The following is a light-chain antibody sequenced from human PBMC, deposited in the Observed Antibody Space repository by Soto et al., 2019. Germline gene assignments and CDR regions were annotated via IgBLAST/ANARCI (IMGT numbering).Light chain of an antibody. J-gene: IGKJ5*01. Sequence: DIQMTQSPSSLSASVGDRVTITCRAFQSISSYLNWYPQTQGKAPKILIFATSTLQSGVLSRFICSGAGPDFTLTITSLQSEDVSTDYCQQARSFTVTFGQGTRLEIK. CDR2: ATS. CDR1: QSISSY. CDR3: QQARSFTVT. V-gene: IGKV1-39*01.